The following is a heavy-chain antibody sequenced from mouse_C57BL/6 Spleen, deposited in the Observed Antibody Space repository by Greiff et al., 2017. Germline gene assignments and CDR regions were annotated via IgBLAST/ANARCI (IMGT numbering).Heavy chain of an antibody. Sequence: QVQLQQSGAELARPGASVKMSCKASGYTFTSYTMHWVKQRPGQGLEWIGYINPSSGYTKYNQKFKDKATLTADKSSSTAYMQLSSLTSEDSAVYYCARSGGDDVSWFAYWGQGTLVTVSA. CDR2: INPSSGYT. D-gene: IGHD2-2*01. CDR1: GYTFTSYT. V-gene: IGHV1-4*01. CDR3: ARSGGDDVSWFAY. J-gene: IGHJ3*01.